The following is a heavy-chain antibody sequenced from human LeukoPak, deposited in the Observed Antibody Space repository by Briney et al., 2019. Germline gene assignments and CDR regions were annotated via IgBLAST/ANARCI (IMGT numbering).Heavy chain of an antibody. CDR2: IYTSGSI. CDR3: ARPPHYYDTSGYSV. CDR1: GGSISSYY. Sequence: SETLSLTCTVSGGSISSYYWSWIRQPAGKGLEWIGRIYTSGSITYNPSLKSRVSMSVDTSKNQFSLRLNSVTAADTAVYYCARPPHYYDTSGYSVWGQGTLVTVSS. J-gene: IGHJ4*02. D-gene: IGHD3-22*01. V-gene: IGHV4-4*07.